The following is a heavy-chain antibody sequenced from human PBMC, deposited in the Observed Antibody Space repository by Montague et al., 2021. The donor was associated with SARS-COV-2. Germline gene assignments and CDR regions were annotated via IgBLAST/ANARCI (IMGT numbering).Heavy chain of an antibody. V-gene: IGHV4-34*01. Sequence: SETLSLTCSVYGGSTSGYYWTWIRQSPGKGLQWIGEICYTGSTKFNPSLKSRVSISLDTSKNHFSLRLSAVTAADTALYYCARSQYIRLFITCFYDLDLWGLGAPVTVSS. CDR1: GGSTSGYY. CDR3: ARSQYIRLFITCFYDLDL. D-gene: IGHD5/OR15-5a*01. J-gene: IGHJ6*02. CDR2: ICYTGST.